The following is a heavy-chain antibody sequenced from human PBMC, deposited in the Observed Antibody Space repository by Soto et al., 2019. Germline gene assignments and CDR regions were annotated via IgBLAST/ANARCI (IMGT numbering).Heavy chain of an antibody. CDR2: ISGNGANT. V-gene: IGHV3-23*01. CDR1: GLTFSTYA. J-gene: IGHJ4*02. Sequence: EVQLLGSGGGLVQPGGSLRLSCAASGLTFSTYAMSWVRQAPGKGLEWVSSISGNGANTYYTDSVKGRFIISRDNSKNTLFLQKNRLSAEDTALYYCAKDRPNYYGSGGGYYKAGGDYWGQGTLVTVSS. D-gene: IGHD3-10*01. CDR3: AKDRPNYYGSGGGYYKAGGDY.